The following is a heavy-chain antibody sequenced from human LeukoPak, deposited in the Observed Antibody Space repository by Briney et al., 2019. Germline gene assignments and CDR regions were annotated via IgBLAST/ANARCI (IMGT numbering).Heavy chain of an antibody. CDR3: ATGLGVVVPTSRQNDY. D-gene: IGHD2-2*01. CDR1: GYTLTELS. Sequence: PGASVKVSCKVSGYTLTELSMHWVRQAPGKGLEWMGGFDPEDGETIYAQKFQGRVTMTEGTSTDTAYMELSSLRSEDTAVYYCATGLGVVVPTSRQNDYWGQGTLVTVSS. J-gene: IGHJ4*02. CDR2: FDPEDGET. V-gene: IGHV1-24*01.